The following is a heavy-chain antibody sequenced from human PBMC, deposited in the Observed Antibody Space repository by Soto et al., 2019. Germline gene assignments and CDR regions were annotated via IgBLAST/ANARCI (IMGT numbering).Heavy chain of an antibody. Sequence: GASVKVSCKASGGTFSSYTISWVRQAPGQGLEWMGRIIPILSIANYAQKFQGRVTITADKSTSTAYMELSSLRSEDTAVYYCAEWLRDNAFDIWGQGTMVTVSS. D-gene: IGHD5-12*01. CDR1: GGTFSSYT. J-gene: IGHJ3*02. CDR3: AEWLRDNAFDI. V-gene: IGHV1-69*02. CDR2: IIPILSIA.